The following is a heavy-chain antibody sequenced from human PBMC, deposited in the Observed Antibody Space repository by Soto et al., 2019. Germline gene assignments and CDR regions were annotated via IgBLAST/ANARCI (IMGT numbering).Heavy chain of an antibody. CDR3: ARGPRVSSTGTGAH. CDR1: GFTFSAYW. V-gene: IGHV3-74*01. Sequence: PGGSLRLSCAVSGFTFSAYWMHLVRQVPGKGLTWVSRISDDGSTATYADSVKGRFIISRDNAKNTLYLEMNTLRADDSGLYYWARGPRVSSTGTGAHWRRGTLVTVS. CDR2: ISDDGSTA. J-gene: IGHJ4*02. D-gene: IGHD1-1*01.